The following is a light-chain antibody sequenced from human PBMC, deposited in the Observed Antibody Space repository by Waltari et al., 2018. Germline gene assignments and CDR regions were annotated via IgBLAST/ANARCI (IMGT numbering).Light chain of an antibody. CDR2: GAS. V-gene: IGKV3-15*01. J-gene: IGKJ4*01. CDR3: QQHYGWLLT. CDR1: QIITSK. Sequence: EIVLTQSPVTLSVSPGERVPLSCRTSQIITSKLAWYQHKPGQAPRLLIYGASTRATGIPSRFSGSGSGTDFTLTISSLQSEDFALYYCQQHYGWLLTFGGGTKVEI.